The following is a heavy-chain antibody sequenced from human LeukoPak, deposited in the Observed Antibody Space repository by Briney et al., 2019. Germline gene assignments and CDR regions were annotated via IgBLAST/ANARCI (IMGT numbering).Heavy chain of an antibody. J-gene: IGHJ4*02. Sequence: GGSLRLSCAASGFTVSSNYMSWVRQAPGEGLEWLSSFSSVGGYIFYADSVKGRFTISGDIAKNSLSLQMNSLRAEDTAVHYCARGSSRISGYIDYWGQGTLVTVAS. CDR1: GFTVSSNY. CDR3: ARGSSRISGYIDY. V-gene: IGHV3-21*01. D-gene: IGHD3-22*01. CDR2: FSSVGGYI.